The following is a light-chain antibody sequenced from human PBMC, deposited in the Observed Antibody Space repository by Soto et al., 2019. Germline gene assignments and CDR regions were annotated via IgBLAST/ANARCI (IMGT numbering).Light chain of an antibody. CDR3: QQYGLSPWT. CDR2: DAS. CDR1: QSVSGY. V-gene: IGKV3-11*01. J-gene: IGKJ1*01. Sequence: IVLTQSPATLSSYPGARATLSCRASQSVSGYLACYQQKPGRAARLLIYDASNRAPGIPDRFSGSGSGTDFTLIISSLEPEDFTVYYCQQYGLSPWTFGQGSKVDIK.